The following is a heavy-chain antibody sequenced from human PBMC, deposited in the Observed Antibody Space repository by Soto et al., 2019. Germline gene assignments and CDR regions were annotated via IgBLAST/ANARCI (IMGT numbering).Heavy chain of an antibody. CDR1: GGSFSSGGYY. CDR2: IYYSGST. D-gene: IGHD2-8*02. CDR3: ARATSFSGHHGY. Sequence: QLQLQESGPGLMKPSQTLSLACTVSGGSFSSGGYYWSWIRQLPGKGLEWIGYIYYSGSTYYNPSLKSRFPISLDTSKNQFSLKLSSVTAADTAVYYCARATSFSGHHGYWGQGTLVTVSS. J-gene: IGHJ4*02. V-gene: IGHV4-31*03.